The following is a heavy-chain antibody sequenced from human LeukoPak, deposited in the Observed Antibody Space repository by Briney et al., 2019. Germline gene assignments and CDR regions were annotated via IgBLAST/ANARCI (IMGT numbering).Heavy chain of an antibody. J-gene: IGHJ3*02. CDR2: IYHSGNT. D-gene: IGHD2-21*02. Sequence: SGTLSLTCAVSDDSISSTNWWHWVRQPPGKGLEWIGYIYHSGNTNSNPSLKSRVTISVDTTKNQFSLKLSSVTAADTAVYYCARSIIVVVAAGALDIWGQGSMVTASS. V-gene: IGHV4-4*02. CDR1: DDSISSTNW. CDR3: ARSIIVVVAAGALDI.